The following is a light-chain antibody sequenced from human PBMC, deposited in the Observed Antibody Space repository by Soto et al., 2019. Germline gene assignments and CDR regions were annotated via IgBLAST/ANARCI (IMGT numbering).Light chain of an antibody. CDR1: SSDVGGYNY. V-gene: IGLV2-14*01. CDR3: SSYTSSISYV. CDR2: DVS. Sequence: QSALTQPASVSGSPGQSITISCTGTSSDVGGYNYVSWYQQHPGKALKLMIYDVSNRPSGVSNRFSGSKSGNTASLTISGLQAEDEADYHCSSYTSSISYVFGTGTKLTVL. J-gene: IGLJ1*01.